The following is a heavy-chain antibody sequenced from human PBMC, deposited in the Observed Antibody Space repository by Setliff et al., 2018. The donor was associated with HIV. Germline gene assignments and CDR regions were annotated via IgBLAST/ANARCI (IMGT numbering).Heavy chain of an antibody. CDR3: ASHDYYDSSVYYYRFDY. CDR2: IDPSDSYT. CDR1: GYSFTSYW. V-gene: IGHV5-10-1*01. J-gene: IGHJ4*02. Sequence: GESLKISCKGSGYSFTSYWINWVRQTPGKGLEWMGRIDPSDSYTNYNPSFQGHVTISADKSISTAYLQWSSLKASDTAMYYCASHDYYDSSVYYYRFDYWGQGTLVTVSS. D-gene: IGHD3-22*01.